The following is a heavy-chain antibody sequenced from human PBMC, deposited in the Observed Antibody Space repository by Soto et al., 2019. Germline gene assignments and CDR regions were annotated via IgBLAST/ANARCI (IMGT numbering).Heavy chain of an antibody. CDR3: EREAKYSSSSYRWFDH. V-gene: IGHV3-23*01. J-gene: IGHJ5*02. CDR1: GFSCGSSA. CDR2: IGGSGGST. Sequence: GRSLKLSCAASGFSCGSSAMTCVRQASGKGLEWVSAIGGSGGSTYYADSVKVRLTISRDSSKNTLYLQMNSLSAEDTAAYECEREAKYSSSSYRWFDHWGQRTLVTVVS. D-gene: IGHD6-13*01.